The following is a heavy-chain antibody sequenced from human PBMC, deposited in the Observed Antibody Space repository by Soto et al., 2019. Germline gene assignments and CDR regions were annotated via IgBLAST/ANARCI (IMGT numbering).Heavy chain of an antibody. V-gene: IGHV4-30-2*01. J-gene: IGHJ5*02. CDR2: VYHSGST. CDR1: GGSISSGGYS. Sequence: QLQLQESGSGLVKPSQTLSLTCVVSGGSISSGGYSWSWIRQPPGKGLEWIGYVYHSGSTYYNPSLKTRVTISVDRSKNLVSLKLSSVTAADTAVYYCARWWMYATRFDPWGQGTLVTVSS. CDR3: ARWWMYATRFDP. D-gene: IGHD2-8*01.